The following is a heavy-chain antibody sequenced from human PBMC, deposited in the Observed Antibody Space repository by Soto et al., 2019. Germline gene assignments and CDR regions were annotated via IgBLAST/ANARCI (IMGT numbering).Heavy chain of an antibody. V-gene: IGHV3-30*18. CDR3: AKDSGITMHTYYFDY. CDR2: ISYDGSNK. J-gene: IGHJ4*02. D-gene: IGHD3-10*01. CDR1: GFTFSSYG. Sequence: QVQLVESGGGVVQPGRSLRLSCAASGFTFSSYGMHWVRQAPGNGLEWVAVISYDGSNKYYADSVKGRFTISRDNSKNTLYLQMNSLRAEDTAVYYCAKDSGITMHTYYFDYWGQGTLVTVSS.